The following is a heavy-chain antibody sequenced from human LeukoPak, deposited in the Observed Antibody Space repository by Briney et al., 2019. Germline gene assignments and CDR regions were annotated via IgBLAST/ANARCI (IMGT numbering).Heavy chain of an antibody. CDR3: ARDCSSGWYPNYYFDY. CDR2: IKQDGSEK. Sequence: GGSLRLSCAASGFTFSSYWMSWVRQAPGKGLEWVANIKQDGSEKYYVDPVKGRFTISRDNAKNSLYLQMNSLRAEDTAVYYCARDCSSGWYPNYYFDYWGQGTLVTVSS. D-gene: IGHD6-19*01. V-gene: IGHV3-7*01. J-gene: IGHJ4*02. CDR1: GFTFSSYW.